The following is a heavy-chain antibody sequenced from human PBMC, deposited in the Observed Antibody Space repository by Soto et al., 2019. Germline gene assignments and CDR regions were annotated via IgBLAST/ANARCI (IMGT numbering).Heavy chain of an antibody. CDR3: ARHVNLPLAGTAFDS. CDR2: IYNIGST. J-gene: IGHJ4*02. CDR1: CGAISGYY. V-gene: IGHV4-59*08. D-gene: IGHD6-19*01. Sequence: SETLSLTYTVCCGAISGYYWSWLRQPPGKGLEWIGYIYNIGSTNYNPSLRSRVTMSIDTSQEQFSLKLSSVTATDTAVYYCARHVNLPLAGTAFDSWGRGTLVTVSS.